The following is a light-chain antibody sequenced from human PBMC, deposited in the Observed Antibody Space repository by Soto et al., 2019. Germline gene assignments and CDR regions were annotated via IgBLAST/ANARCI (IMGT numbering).Light chain of an antibody. CDR3: QQYGSSRWT. CDR2: DAS. J-gene: IGKJ1*01. V-gene: IGKV3-20*01. CDR1: QSVSNY. Sequence: QCPGTLSLSPGERATLSCRASQSVSNYLAWYQQKPGQAPRLLIYDASNRATGIPDRFSGSGSGTDFTLTISRLEPEDFAVYYCQQYGSSRWTFGQGTKVDIK.